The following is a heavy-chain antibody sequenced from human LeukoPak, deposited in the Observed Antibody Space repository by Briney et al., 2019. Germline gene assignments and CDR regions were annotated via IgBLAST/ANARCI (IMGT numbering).Heavy chain of an antibody. Sequence: GGSLRLSCAASGFIFSSHSMSWVRQAPGKGLEWVSAISASGGTSYYADSVKGRFTISKDNVKNKVTLQMNNLRGEDTATYYCAKDMFSGALFGGLLHYYFDYWARDPWSPSPQ. CDR1: GFIFSSHS. D-gene: IGHD3-10*01. CDR2: ISASGGTS. J-gene: IGHJ4*02. V-gene: IGHV3-23*01. CDR3: AKDMFSGALFGGLLHYYFDY.